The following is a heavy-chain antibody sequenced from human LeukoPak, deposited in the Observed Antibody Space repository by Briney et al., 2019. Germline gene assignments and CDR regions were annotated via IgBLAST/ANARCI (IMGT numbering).Heavy chain of an antibody. D-gene: IGHD3-10*01. J-gene: IGHJ6*03. Sequence: SETLSLTCTVSGGSISSSSYYWGWIRQPPGKGLEWIGSIYYSGSTYYNPSLKSRVTISVDTSKNQFSLKLSSVTAADTAVYYCARQGPHYYGSGSYYTRRGRMDVWGKGTTVTISS. V-gene: IGHV4-39*01. CDR2: IYYSGST. CDR3: ARQGPHYYGSGSYYTRRGRMDV. CDR1: GGSISSSSYY.